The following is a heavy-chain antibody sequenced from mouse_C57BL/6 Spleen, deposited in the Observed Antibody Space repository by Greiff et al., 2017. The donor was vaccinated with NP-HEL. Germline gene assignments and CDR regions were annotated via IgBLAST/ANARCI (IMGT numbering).Heavy chain of an antibody. Sequence: EVQLQQSGTVLARPGASVKMSCKTSGYTFTSYWMHWVKQRPGQGLEWIGAIYPGNSDTSYNQKFKGKAKLTAVTSASTAYMELSSLTNEDSAVYYCTRAITTVVAPYYYAMDYWGQGTSVTVSS. D-gene: IGHD1-1*01. V-gene: IGHV1-5*01. CDR2: IYPGNSDT. CDR3: TRAITTVVAPYYYAMDY. J-gene: IGHJ4*01. CDR1: GYTFTSYW.